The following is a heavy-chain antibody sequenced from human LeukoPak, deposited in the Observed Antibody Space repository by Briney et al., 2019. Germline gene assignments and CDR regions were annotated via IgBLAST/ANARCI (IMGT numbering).Heavy chain of an antibody. CDR3: ARHTSGQPFDY. Sequence: GGSLRLSCAASGFSVSSNYMIWVRQAPGKGLEWVSSISSSSSYIYYADSVKGRFTISRDNTKSSLYLQMNSLRAEDAAVYYCARHTSGQPFDYWGQGTLVTVSS. V-gene: IGHV3-21*04. CDR1: GFSVSSNY. D-gene: IGHD6-19*01. J-gene: IGHJ4*02. CDR2: ISSSSSYI.